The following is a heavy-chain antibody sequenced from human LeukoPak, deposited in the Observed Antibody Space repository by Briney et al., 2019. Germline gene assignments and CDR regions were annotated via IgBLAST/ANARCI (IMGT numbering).Heavy chain of an antibody. D-gene: IGHD3-22*01. Sequence: GGSLRLSCAASGFTFSIYGMSWVRQTPGKGLEWVSGISGGGGTTYYVDFLKGRFTISRDNSKNTLYLQMNSLRAEDTAIYYCAKHTYSYDTSVLEGAFDIWGQGTMVTVSS. CDR1: GFTFSIYG. J-gene: IGHJ3*02. CDR3: AKHTYSYDTSVLEGAFDI. CDR2: ISGGGGTT. V-gene: IGHV3-23*01.